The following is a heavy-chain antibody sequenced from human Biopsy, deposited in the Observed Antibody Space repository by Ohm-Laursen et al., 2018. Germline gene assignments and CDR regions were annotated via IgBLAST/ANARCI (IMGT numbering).Heavy chain of an antibody. CDR1: GASVTSGSYY. J-gene: IGHJ4*02. D-gene: IGHD6-19*01. CDR3: ARESALAGDFDS. V-gene: IGHV4-61*01. Sequence: PGNLSLTCTVSGASVTSGSYYWSWIRQPPGKGLEWLGYISNIGSTNYNPSLKSRVSISVDTSKNHFSLKLTSVTAADTAVYYCARESALAGDFDSWGQGTLVTVSS. CDR2: ISNIGST.